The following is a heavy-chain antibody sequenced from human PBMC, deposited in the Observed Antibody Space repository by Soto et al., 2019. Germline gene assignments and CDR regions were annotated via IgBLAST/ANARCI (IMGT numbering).Heavy chain of an antibody. D-gene: IGHD3-16*02. CDR3: ARRYYDYVWGSYPLEY. V-gene: IGHV4-34*01. Sequence: SETLSLTCAFYVVSFSGYYWSCIRHPPGKGLEWIGEINHSGSTNYNPSLKSRVTISVDASKNQFSLKLSSVTAADTAVYYCARRYYDYVWGSYPLEYWGQATLVIVSS. J-gene: IGHJ4*02. CDR2: INHSGST. CDR1: VVSFSGYY.